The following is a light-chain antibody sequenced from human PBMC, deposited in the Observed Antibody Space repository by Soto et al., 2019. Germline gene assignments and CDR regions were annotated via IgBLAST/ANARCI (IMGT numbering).Light chain of an antibody. J-gene: IGKJ4*01. CDR2: DAS. Sequence: ENVLTQSPGTVSLSPGERATLSCRASQSVARKYLAWYQQKAGQSPRLLIYDASNRATGIPDRFSGSGSGSDITLTTSRLESEDFAVYFCQQYAISPLTFGEGTKLEIK. CDR3: QQYAISPLT. V-gene: IGKV3-20*01. CDR1: QSVARKY.